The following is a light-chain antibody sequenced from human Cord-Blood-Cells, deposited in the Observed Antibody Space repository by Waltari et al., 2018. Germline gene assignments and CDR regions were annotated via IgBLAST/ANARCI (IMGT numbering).Light chain of an antibody. CDR3: QQSYSTPT. CDR1: QSISSY. Sequence: DIQMTQSPSSLSASVGDRVTITCRASQSISSYLNWYQQKPGKAPKLLIYAASSLQSGGPSRFSGRGSGTDFTLTISSLQPEDFATYYCQQSYSTPTFGQGTKVEIK. CDR2: AAS. J-gene: IGKJ1*01. V-gene: IGKV1-39*01.